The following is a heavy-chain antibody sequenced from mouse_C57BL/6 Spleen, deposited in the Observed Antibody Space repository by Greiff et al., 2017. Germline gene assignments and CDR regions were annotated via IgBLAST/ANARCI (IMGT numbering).Heavy chain of an antibody. CDR3: AYYDYPYYAMDY. Sequence: QVQLQQPGAELVKPGASVKMSCKASGYTFTSYWITWVKQRPGQGLEWIGDIYPGSGRTNYNEKFKSKATLTVDTSSSTAYMQLSSLTSEDSAVYYCAYYDYPYYAMDYWGQGTSVTVSS. V-gene: IGHV1-55*01. CDR1: GYTFTSYW. CDR2: IYPGSGRT. J-gene: IGHJ4*01. D-gene: IGHD2-4*01.